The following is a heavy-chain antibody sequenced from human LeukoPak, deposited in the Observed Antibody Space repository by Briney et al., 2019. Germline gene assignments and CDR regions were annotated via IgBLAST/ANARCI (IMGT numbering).Heavy chain of an antibody. CDR1: GFTFSSYS. J-gene: IGHJ3*01. V-gene: IGHV3-48*01. Sequence: PGGSLRLSCAASGFTFSSYSMNWVRQAPGRGLEWVSYISSTSNTIYYADSVKGRFTISRDNAKNSLYLQMNSLRAEDTAVYYCAKYPDYYDSSGYYFGWGQGTMVTVSS. CDR3: AKYPDYYDSSGYYFG. D-gene: IGHD3-22*01. CDR2: ISSTSNTI.